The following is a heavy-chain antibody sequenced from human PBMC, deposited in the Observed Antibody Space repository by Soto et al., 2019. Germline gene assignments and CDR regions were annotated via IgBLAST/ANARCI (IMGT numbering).Heavy chain of an antibody. CDR1: GYTLTELS. Sequence: ASVKVSCKVSGYTLTELSMHWVRQAPGKGLEWMGRFDPEYGETIYAQKFQGRVTMTQDTSTDTAYIELSSLRSKDTAVYYCATDPGGQLDYYGMDVWGQGTTVTVSS. V-gene: IGHV1-24*01. CDR3: ATDPGGQLDYYGMDV. CDR2: FDPEYGET. J-gene: IGHJ6*02. D-gene: IGHD1-1*01.